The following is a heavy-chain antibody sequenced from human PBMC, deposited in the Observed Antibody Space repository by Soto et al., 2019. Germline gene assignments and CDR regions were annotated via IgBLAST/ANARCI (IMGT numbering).Heavy chain of an antibody. J-gene: IGHJ6*03. V-gene: IGHV1-18*01. D-gene: IGHD3-10*01. CDR1: GYTFTSYG. CDR2: ISAYNGNT. Sequence: QVQLVQSGAEVKKPGASVKVSCKASGYTFTSYGISWVRQAPGQGLEWMGWISAYNGNTNYAQKLQGRVTMTTDTATSTAYMELRSLRSDDTAVYYCARALNYGSGNYYYYMDVWGKGTTVTVSS. CDR3: ARALNYGSGNYYYYMDV.